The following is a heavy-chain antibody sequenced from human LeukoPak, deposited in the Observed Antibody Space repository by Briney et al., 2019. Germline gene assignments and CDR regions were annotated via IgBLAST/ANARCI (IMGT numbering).Heavy chain of an antibody. Sequence: GGSLRLSCAASGFTFSSYWMSWVRQAPGKGLEWVANIMQDGSEKYCVDSVKGRFTISGDNAKNSLYLQMNNLRAEDTAVYYCARDPGYSYGRRYWYFDLWGRGTLVTVSS. CDR3: ARDPGYSYGRRYWYFDL. CDR2: IMQDGSEK. J-gene: IGHJ2*01. D-gene: IGHD5-18*01. V-gene: IGHV3-7*01. CDR1: GFTFSSYW.